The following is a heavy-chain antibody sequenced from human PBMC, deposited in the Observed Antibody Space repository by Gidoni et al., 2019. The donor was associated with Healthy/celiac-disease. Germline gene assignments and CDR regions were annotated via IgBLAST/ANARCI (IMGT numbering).Heavy chain of an antibody. CDR1: GGTFSSYA. CDR3: ARRSRYGGNYYYYGMDV. V-gene: IGHV1-69*01. CDR2: IIPIFGTA. Sequence: QVQLVQSGAEVKKPGSSVKVSCKASGGTFSSYAISWVRQAPGQGLEWRGGIIPIFGTANYAQKFQGRVTITADESTSTAYMELSSLRSEDTAVYYCARRSRYGGNYYYYGMDVWGQGTTVTVSS. D-gene: IGHD4-17*01. J-gene: IGHJ6*02.